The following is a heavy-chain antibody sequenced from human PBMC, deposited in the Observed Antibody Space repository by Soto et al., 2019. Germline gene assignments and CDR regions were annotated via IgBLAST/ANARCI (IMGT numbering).Heavy chain of an antibody. J-gene: IGHJ5*02. Sequence: SETLSLTCTVSNGSISSYYLSWIRQPAGKGLEWIGRIYTSGSTNYNPSLKSRVTMSVDTSKNQFSLKLSSVTAADTAVYYCARDSSGLEAPPNKNNWFDPWGQGTLVTVYS. D-gene: IGHD6-19*01. V-gene: IGHV4-4*07. CDR1: NGSISSYY. CDR2: IYTSGST. CDR3: ARDSSGLEAPPNKNNWFDP.